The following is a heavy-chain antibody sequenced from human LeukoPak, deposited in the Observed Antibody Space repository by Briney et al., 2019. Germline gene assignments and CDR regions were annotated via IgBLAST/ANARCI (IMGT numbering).Heavy chain of an antibody. Sequence: GGSLRLSCAASGFTVSSNYMSWVRQAPGKGLEWVSVIYSGGSTYYADSVKGRFTISRDNSKNTLYLQMNSLRAEDTAVYYCARLTYGDYAFDIWRQGTMVTVSS. CDR3: ARLTYGDYAFDI. CDR1: GFTVSSNY. V-gene: IGHV3-66*01. J-gene: IGHJ3*02. D-gene: IGHD4-17*01. CDR2: IYSGGST.